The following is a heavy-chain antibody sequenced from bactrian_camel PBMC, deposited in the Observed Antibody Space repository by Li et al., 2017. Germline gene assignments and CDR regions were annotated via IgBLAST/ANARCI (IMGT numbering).Heavy chain of an antibody. D-gene: IGHD5*01. CDR1: GFTFRDYY. V-gene: IGHV3S40*01. CDR3: SVATTSATFNY. CDR2: INSAGGST. Sequence: VQLVESGGGLVQPGGSLRLSCAASGFTFRDYYISWVRQAPGKGLEWVSTINSAGGSTYYADSVKGRFAISRDNAKNTVYLQMNSLKPEDTALYYCSVATTSATFNYWGQGTQVTVS. J-gene: IGHJ4*01.